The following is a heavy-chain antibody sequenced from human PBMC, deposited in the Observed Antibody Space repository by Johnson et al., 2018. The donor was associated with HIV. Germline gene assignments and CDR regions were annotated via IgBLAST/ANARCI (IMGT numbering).Heavy chain of an antibody. CDR2: IKQDGSEK. CDR1: GFTFSSYW. CDR3: ARTRMGGILDAFYL. J-gene: IGHJ3*01. D-gene: IGHD3-10*01. Sequence: EVQLVESGGGLVQPGGSLRLSCAASGFTFSSYWMSWVRQAPGKGLEWVANIKQDGSEKYYVDSVKGRFTISRDNAKNSLYLQMNSLRAEDTAVYYCARTRMGGILDAFYLWGQGTMVIVSS. V-gene: IGHV3-7*01.